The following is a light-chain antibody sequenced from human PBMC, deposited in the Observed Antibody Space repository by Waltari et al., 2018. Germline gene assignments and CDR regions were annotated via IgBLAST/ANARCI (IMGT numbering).Light chain of an antibody. CDR3: QQSYSTPHT. CDR2: GAS. CDR1: QGIGTY. V-gene: IGKV1-39*01. J-gene: IGKJ2*01. Sequence: DIQMTQSPSSLSASVGDRVTITCRASQGIGTYLHWYQQKPGKAPKLLIYGASSLQSGVPSSFSGSGSGTDFTLTITSLQPEDFATYYCQQSYSTPHTFGQGTKLQIK.